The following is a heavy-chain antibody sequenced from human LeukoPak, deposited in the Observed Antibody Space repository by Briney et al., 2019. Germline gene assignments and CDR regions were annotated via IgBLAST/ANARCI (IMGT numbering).Heavy chain of an antibody. J-gene: IGHJ4*02. V-gene: IGHV3-30*02. Sequence: GGSLRLSCAASGFTFSYAWMSWVRQAPGKGLEWVAFIRYDGSNKYYADSVKGRFTISRDNSKNTLYLQMNSLRAEDTAVYYCAKDGYSYGLYFDYWGQGTLVTVSS. CDR3: AKDGYSYGLYFDY. CDR2: IRYDGSNK. D-gene: IGHD5-18*01. CDR1: GFTFSYAW.